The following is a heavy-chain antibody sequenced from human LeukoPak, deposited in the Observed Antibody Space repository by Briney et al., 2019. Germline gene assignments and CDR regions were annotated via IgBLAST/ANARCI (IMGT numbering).Heavy chain of an antibody. J-gene: IGHJ1*01. Sequence: PSETLSLTCTVSSGSIRSSSYYWGWIRQPPGKGLEWIGSIFYSGSTYYNPSLKSRVTMSVDTSKNQFSLKLSSVTAADTAVCYCATANFYFQYWGQGTLVTVSS. CDR2: IFYSGST. CDR1: SGSIRSSSYY. D-gene: IGHD2-8*01. CDR3: ATANFYFQY. V-gene: IGHV4-39*01.